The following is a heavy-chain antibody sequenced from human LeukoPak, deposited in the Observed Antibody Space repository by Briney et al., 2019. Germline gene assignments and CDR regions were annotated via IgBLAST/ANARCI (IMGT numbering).Heavy chain of an antibody. Sequence: GASVKVSCKASGYTFTSYGISWVRQAPGQGLEWMGWISAYNGNTNYAQKLQGRVTMTTDTSTSTAYMELRSLRSDDTAVYYCARAAANSITMIVVVITGEAAFDYWGQGTLVTVSS. CDR2: ISAYNGNT. J-gene: IGHJ4*02. V-gene: IGHV1-18*01. CDR3: ARAAANSITMIVVVITGEAAFDY. CDR1: GYTFTSYG. D-gene: IGHD3-22*01.